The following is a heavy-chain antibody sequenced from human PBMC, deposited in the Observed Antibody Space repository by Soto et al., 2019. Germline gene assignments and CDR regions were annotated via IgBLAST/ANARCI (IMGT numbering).Heavy chain of an antibody. CDR3: AGGGSWTYYASGSIY. J-gene: IGHJ4*02. CDR2: ISYDGSNT. D-gene: IGHD3-10*01. V-gene: IGHV3-30-3*01. Sequence: QVWLVESGGGVVQPGRSLRLSCEASGFTFMSFAMHWVRQAPGKGLEWVAVISYDGSNTYYADYLKGRFTISRDNSKNTLFLQMNSLRAEDTAVYYCAGGGSWTYYASGSIYWGQGTLVTVSS. CDR1: GFTFMSFA.